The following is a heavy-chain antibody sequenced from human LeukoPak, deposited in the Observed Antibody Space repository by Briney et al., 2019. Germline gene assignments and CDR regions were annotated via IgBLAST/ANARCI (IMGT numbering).Heavy chain of an antibody. Sequence: MASETLSLTCAVYGGSFSGYYWSWIRQPPGKGLEWIGEINHSGSTNYNPSLKSRVTISVDTSKNQFSLKLSSVTAADTAVYYCARGRGDYRFDYWGQGTLVAVSS. D-gene: IGHD4-17*01. CDR1: GGSFSGYY. CDR2: INHSGST. V-gene: IGHV4-34*01. CDR3: ARGRGDYRFDY. J-gene: IGHJ4*02.